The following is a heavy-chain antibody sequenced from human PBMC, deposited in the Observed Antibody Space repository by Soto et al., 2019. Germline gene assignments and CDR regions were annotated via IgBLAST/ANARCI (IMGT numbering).Heavy chain of an antibody. CDR3: ARDPTYYDFWSPPDYFDY. J-gene: IGHJ4*02. V-gene: IGHV3-48*02. Sequence: GGSLRLSCAASGFTFSSYSMNWVRQAPGKGLEWVSYISSSSSTIYYADSVKGRFTISRDNAKNSLYLQMNSLRDEDTAVYYCARDPTYYDFWSPPDYFDYWGQGTLVTVSS. CDR2: ISSSSSTI. D-gene: IGHD3-3*01. CDR1: GFTFSSYS.